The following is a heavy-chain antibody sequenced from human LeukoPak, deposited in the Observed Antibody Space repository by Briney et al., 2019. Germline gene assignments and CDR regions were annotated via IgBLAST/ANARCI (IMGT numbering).Heavy chain of an antibody. Sequence: AGGSLRLSCTASGCIFSSFWMAWVRQAPGKGLEWVANIKPDGSLQFYGDSVKGRFTISRDNAKNSLYLQMNNLRAEDTALYYCATSYDSSGCDWGQGTLVTVSS. V-gene: IGHV3-7*01. CDR3: ATSYDSSGCD. D-gene: IGHD3-22*01. CDR1: GCIFSSFW. J-gene: IGHJ4*02. CDR2: IKPDGSLQ.